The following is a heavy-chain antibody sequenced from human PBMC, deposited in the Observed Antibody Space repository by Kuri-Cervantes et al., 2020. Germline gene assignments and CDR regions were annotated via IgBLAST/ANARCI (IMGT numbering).Heavy chain of an antibody. J-gene: IGHJ4*02. D-gene: IGHD3-10*01. V-gene: IGHV3-13*01. Sequence: GESLKISCAASGFTFSSYDIHWVRQATGKGLEWVSAIGTAGDTYYPGSVKGRFTISRENAKNSLYLQMNSLRAGDTAVYYCAKDYGSGSYLSDYWGQGTLVTVSS. CDR1: GFTFSSYD. CDR3: AKDYGSGSYLSDY. CDR2: IGTAGDT.